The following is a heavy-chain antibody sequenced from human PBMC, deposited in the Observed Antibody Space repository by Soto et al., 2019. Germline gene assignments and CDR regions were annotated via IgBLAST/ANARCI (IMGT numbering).Heavy chain of an antibody. CDR1: GGSFSGYY. D-gene: IGHD3-10*01. J-gene: IGHJ4*02. Sequence: SETQSLTCGVYGGSFSGYYWSWIRQPPGKGLEWIGEIYHSGSTNYNPSLKSRVTISGDTSKNQFSLKLSSVTAADTAVYYCARDLNYYGSGNDYWGQGTLVTVSS. V-gene: IGHV4-34*01. CDR3: ARDLNYYGSGNDY. CDR2: IYHSGST.